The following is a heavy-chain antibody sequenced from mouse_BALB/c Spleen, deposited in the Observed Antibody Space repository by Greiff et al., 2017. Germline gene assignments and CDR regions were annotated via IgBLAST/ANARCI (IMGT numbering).Heavy chain of an antibody. J-gene: IGHJ4*01. CDR3: ARRGNGYDGLYYAMDY. CDR1: GYAFTSYN. Sequence: EVQLQESGPELVKPGASVKVSCKASGYAFTSYNMYWVKQSHGKSLEWIGYIDPYNGGTSYNQKFKGKATLTVDKSSSTAYMHLNSLTSEDSAVYYCARRGNGYDGLYYAMDYWGQGTSVTVSS. V-gene: IGHV1S135*01. D-gene: IGHD2-2*01. CDR2: IDPYNGGT.